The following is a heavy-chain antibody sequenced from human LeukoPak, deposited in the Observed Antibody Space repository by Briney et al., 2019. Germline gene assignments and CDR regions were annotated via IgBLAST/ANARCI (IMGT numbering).Heavy chain of an antibody. CDR2: INHSGST. D-gene: IGHD3-16*02. V-gene: IGHV4-34*01. CDR3: ARGRGVWGSYRFDY. Sequence: SETLSLTCAVYGGSFSGYYWSWIRQPPGKELEWIGEINHSGSTNYNPSLKSRVTISVDTSKNQFFLKLSSVTAADTAVYYCARGRGVWGSYRFDYWGQGTLVTVSS. CDR1: GGSFSGYY. J-gene: IGHJ4*02.